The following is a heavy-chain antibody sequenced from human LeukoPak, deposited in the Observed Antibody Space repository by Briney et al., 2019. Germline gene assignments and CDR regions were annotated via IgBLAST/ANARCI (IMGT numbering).Heavy chain of an antibody. D-gene: IGHD4/OR15-4a*01. V-gene: IGHV4-39*01. Sequence: SHSLSPACTLSCGSTSRGSYYSGWLHRTAWKGLEWIGSIYYSVSTYINPPLQSRVTIPVGASTNQFSLRLSSVSAADTAVYYCARHEGWCAENWLDLGGQGTGVTVS. J-gene: IGHJ5*02. CDR1: CGSTSRGSYY. CDR3: ARHEGWCAENWLDL. CDR2: IYYSVST.